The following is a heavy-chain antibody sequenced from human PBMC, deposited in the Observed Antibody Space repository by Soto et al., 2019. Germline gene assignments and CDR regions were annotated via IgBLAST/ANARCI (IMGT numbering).Heavy chain of an antibody. V-gene: IGHV1-46*01. CDR2: INPSGGST. J-gene: IGHJ4*02. Sequence: VSVKVACKASGYTITSYYMHWVRQPPVQGLEWMGIINPSGGSTSYAQKFQGRVTMTRDTSTSTVYMELSSLRSEDTAVYYGARVRRSSGYYYGYWGQGTPVTVSS. CDR3: ARVRRSSGYYYGY. D-gene: IGHD3-22*01. CDR1: GYTITSYY.